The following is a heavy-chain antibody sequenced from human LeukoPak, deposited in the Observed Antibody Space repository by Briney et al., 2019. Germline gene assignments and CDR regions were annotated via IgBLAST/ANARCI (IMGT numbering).Heavy chain of an antibody. V-gene: IGHV1-69*04. Sequence: ASVKVSCKASGGTFSSYAISWVRQAPGQGLEWMGRIIPILGIANYAQKFQGRVTITADKSTSTAYMELSGLRSEDTAVYYCARDPPLNGGTYSFDYWGQGTLVTVSS. CDR3: ARDPPLNGGTYSFDY. CDR1: GGTFSSYA. D-gene: IGHD4-23*01. J-gene: IGHJ4*02. CDR2: IIPILGIA.